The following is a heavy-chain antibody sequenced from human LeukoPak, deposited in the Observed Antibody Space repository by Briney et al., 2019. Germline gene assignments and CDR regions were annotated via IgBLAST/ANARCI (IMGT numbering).Heavy chain of an antibody. Sequence: SETLSLTCAVYGGSFSGYYWSWIRQPPGKGLQWIGCIHYSGSTNYNPSLKSRVTISVDTSKNQFSLKLSSVTAADTAVYYCARTTMVRGTYYMDVWGKGTTVTISS. CDR2: IHYSGST. D-gene: IGHD3-10*01. J-gene: IGHJ6*03. V-gene: IGHV4-59*01. CDR3: ARTTMVRGTYYMDV. CDR1: GGSFSGYY.